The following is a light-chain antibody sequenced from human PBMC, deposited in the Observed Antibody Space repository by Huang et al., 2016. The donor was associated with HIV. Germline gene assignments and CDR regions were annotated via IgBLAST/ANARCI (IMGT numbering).Light chain of an antibody. V-gene: IGKV3-15*01. Sequence: EIVMTQSPATLSVSPGERATLSCRASQSVSSNLAWYQLKPGQAPRLLIYGASTRATGIPARFGGSGSGTEFSLTISSLQSEDFAVYYCQQYNNWPRTFGQGTKVEIK. J-gene: IGKJ1*01. CDR3: QQYNNWPRT. CDR1: QSVSSN. CDR2: GAS.